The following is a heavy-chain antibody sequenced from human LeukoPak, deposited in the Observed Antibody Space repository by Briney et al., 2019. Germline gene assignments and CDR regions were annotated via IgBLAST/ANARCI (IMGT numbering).Heavy chain of an antibody. V-gene: IGHV3-23*01. CDR2: IGPSGVIT. J-gene: IGHJ4*02. Sequence: PGGSLRLSCAASGFTFSIHGMNWVRQAPGKGLEWVSGIGPSGVITYYADSVKGCFTISRDNYKSTVYLQMNSLRADDTAVYYCAKDDAWLQFDDWGQGTLVTVSS. CDR1: GFTFSIHG. D-gene: IGHD5-24*01. CDR3: AKDDAWLQFDD.